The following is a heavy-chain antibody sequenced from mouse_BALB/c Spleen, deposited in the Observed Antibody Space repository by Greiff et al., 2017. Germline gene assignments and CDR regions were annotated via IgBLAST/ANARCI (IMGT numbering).Heavy chain of an antibody. V-gene: IGHV7-1*02. CDR2: SRNKANDYTT. Sequence: EVKLMESGGGLVQPGGSLRLSCATSGFTFSDFYMEWVRQPPGKRLEWIAASRNKANDYTTEYSASVKGRFIVSRDTSQSILYLQMNALRAEDTAIYYCARADLYYGNYEDAMDYWGQGTSVTVSS. CDR1: GFTFSDFY. CDR3: ARADLYYGNYEDAMDY. J-gene: IGHJ4*01. D-gene: IGHD2-1*01.